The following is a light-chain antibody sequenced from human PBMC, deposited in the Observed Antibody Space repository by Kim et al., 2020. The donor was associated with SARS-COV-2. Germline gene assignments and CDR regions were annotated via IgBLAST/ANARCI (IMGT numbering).Light chain of an antibody. CDR1: QSVTNNF. CDR3: QQYGGSSWT. J-gene: IGKJ1*01. Sequence: VLTQSPGTVSLSLGERVTLFCRASQSVTNNFLAWFQQKPGQVPRLLIYGASNRATGVPDRFSGSGSGTDFTLTINRLEPEDFAVYYCQQYGGSSWTFGQGTKVDIK. CDR2: GAS. V-gene: IGKV3-20*01.